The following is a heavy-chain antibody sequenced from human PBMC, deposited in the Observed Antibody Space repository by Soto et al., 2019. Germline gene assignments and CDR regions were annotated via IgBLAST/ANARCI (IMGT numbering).Heavy chain of an antibody. CDR1: GFTFSSYA. Sequence: GGSLRLSCAASGFTFSSYAMHWVRQAPGKGLEWVAVISYDGSNKYYADSVKGRFTISRDNSKNTLYLQMNSLRAEDTAVYYCARGAPYYDFWSDHGPIDYWGQGTLVTVSS. CDR2: ISYDGSNK. CDR3: ARGAPYYDFWSDHGPIDY. J-gene: IGHJ4*02. V-gene: IGHV3-30-3*01. D-gene: IGHD3-3*01.